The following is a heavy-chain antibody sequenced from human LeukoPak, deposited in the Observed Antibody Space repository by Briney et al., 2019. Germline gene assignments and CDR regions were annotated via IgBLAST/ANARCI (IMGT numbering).Heavy chain of an antibody. Sequence: GGSLRLSCTASGFTFGDYAMSWFRQAPGKGLEWVGFIRSKAYGGTTEYAASVKGRFTISRDDSKSIAYLQMNSLKTEDTAVYYCTRGKEYSSSWYGGPPVDAFDIWGQGTMVTVSS. CDR3: TRGKEYSSSWYGGPPVDAFDI. V-gene: IGHV3-49*03. CDR1: GFTFGDYA. CDR2: IRSKAYGGTT. J-gene: IGHJ3*02. D-gene: IGHD6-13*01.